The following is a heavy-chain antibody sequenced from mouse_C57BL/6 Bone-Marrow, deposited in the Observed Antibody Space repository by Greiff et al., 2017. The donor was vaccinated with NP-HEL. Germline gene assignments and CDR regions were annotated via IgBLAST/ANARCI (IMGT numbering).Heavy chain of an antibody. CDR1: GYTFTDYY. Sequence: QVQLQQSGAELVRPGASVKLSCKASGYTFTDYYINWVKQRPGQGLEWIARIYPGSGNTYYNEKFKGKAKLTAEKSSSTAYMQLSSLTSEDSAVYFCARTLRPYAMDYWGQGTSVTVSS. V-gene: IGHV1-76*01. CDR2: IYPGSGNT. CDR3: ARTLRPYAMDY. D-gene: IGHD1-2*01. J-gene: IGHJ4*01.